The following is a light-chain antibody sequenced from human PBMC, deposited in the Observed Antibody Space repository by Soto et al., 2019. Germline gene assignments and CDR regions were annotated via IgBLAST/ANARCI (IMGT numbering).Light chain of an antibody. CDR2: EAS. V-gene: IGKV3-11*01. CDR1: QSIGGF. J-gene: IGKJ5*01. Sequence: EIVLTQSPATLSLSPGERATLFCRASQSIGGFLAWYQQRPGQAPRLLIYEASNRPTGIPARFSGSGSGTDFTLTISSLQPEDFATYYCQQLNSYPFTFGQGTRLEIK. CDR3: QQLNSYPFT.